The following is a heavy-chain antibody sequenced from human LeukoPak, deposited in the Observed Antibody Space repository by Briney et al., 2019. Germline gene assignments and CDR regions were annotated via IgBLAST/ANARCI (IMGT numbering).Heavy chain of an antibody. J-gene: IGHJ4*02. CDR2: INPNSGGT. CDR1: GYTFTGYY. CDR3: SRGRADGYSGYDFGDY. Sequence: ASVKVSCKASGYTFTGYYMHWVRQAPGQGLEWMGWINPNSGGTDYAQKFQGRVTMARDTSISTAYMELSSLTSDDTAVYYCSRGRADGYSGYDFGDYWGQGTLVTVSS. D-gene: IGHD5-12*01. V-gene: IGHV1-2*02.